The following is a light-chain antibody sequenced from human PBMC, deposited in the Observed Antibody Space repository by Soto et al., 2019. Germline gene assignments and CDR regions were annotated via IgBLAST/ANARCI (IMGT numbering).Light chain of an antibody. CDR1: QSVSSN. CDR2: GAS. V-gene: IGKV3-15*01. CDR3: QKYNDWPLT. J-gene: IGKJ4*01. Sequence: EIVMTQSPATLSVSPGERATLSCRASQSVSSNLAWYQQKPGQAPRLLIYGASTRATGLPDRISGRGSGTEFTLTISSLQSEDFALYYCQKYNDWPLTFGGGTKVETK.